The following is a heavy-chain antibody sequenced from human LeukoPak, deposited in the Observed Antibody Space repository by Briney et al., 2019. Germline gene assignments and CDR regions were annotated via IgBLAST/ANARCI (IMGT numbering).Heavy chain of an antibody. Sequence: SETLSLTCTVSGGSIRSFYWSWLRQPPGKGLEWIGYIYSTGSTSYNPSLKSRVTFSVDKSKNQFSLRLSSVTAADTAVYYYARGTGEFGELLAVWGQGTLVTVSS. CDR3: ARGTGEFGELLAV. CDR2: IYSTGST. D-gene: IGHD3-10*01. V-gene: IGHV4-59*01. J-gene: IGHJ4*02. CDR1: GGSIRSFY.